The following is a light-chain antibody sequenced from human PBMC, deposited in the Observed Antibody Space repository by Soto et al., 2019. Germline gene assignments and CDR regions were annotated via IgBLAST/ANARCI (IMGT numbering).Light chain of an antibody. CDR3: HQYGSAPKT. CDR1: QSVSSSY. CDR2: GAS. Sequence: EIVLTQSPGTLSLSPGERATLSCRASQSVSSSYLAWYQQKPGQAPRLLIYGASSRATGIPYRFSGSGSGTHFTLTISTLAPEHFGVYSSHQYGSAPKTFGQGTQVEI. J-gene: IGKJ1*01. V-gene: IGKV3-20*01.